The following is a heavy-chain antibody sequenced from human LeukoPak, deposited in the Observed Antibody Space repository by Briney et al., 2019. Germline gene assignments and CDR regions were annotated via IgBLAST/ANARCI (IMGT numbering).Heavy chain of an antibody. CDR3: VKDRGGSPFYGMDV. V-gene: IGHV3-23*01. CDR1: GLTFSSDA. Sequence: VRCLRLSCAGSGLTFSSDAMSWVRQAPGTGLESGSTISGSGGAGTYYADSVKGRFTVSRDNSRNTLYLPMNSLRAEDTAVYYCVKDRGGSPFYGMDVWGQGTTVTVSS. J-gene: IGHJ6*02. D-gene: IGHD1-26*01. CDR2: ISGSGGAGT.